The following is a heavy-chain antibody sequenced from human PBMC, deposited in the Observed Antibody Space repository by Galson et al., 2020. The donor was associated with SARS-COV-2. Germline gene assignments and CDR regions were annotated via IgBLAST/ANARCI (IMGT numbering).Heavy chain of an antibody. J-gene: IGHJ5*02. CDR2: ISWNSGSI. V-gene: IGHV3-9*01. CDR3: AKDISGESGSHGWFDP. Sequence: GGSLRLSCAASGFTFDDYAMHWVRQAPGKGLEWVSGISWNSGSIGYADSVKGRFTISRDNAKNSLYLQMNSLRAEDTALYYCAKDISGESGSHGWFDPWGQGTLVTVSS. D-gene: IGHD1-26*01. CDR1: GFTFDDYA.